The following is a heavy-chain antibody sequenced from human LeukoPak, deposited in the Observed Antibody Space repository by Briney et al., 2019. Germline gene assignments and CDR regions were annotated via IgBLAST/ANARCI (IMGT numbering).Heavy chain of an antibody. CDR1: GGSISSSSYY. CDR3: ARTVVVAATPARFDP. Sequence: SETLSLTCTVSGGSISSSSYYWGWIRQPPGKGLEWIGSIYYSGSTYYNPSLKSRVTISVDTSKNQLSLKLSSVTAADTAVYYCARTVVVAATPARFDPWGQGTLVTVSS. CDR2: IYYSGST. J-gene: IGHJ5*02. D-gene: IGHD2-15*01. V-gene: IGHV4-39*01.